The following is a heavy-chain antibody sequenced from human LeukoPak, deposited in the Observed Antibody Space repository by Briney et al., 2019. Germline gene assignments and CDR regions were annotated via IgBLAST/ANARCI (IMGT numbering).Heavy chain of an antibody. CDR2: INSEGSST. J-gene: IGHJ5*02. CDR1: GFAFSSYL. D-gene: IGHD4-11*01. Sequence: PGGSLRLSCAASGFAFSSYLMHGVRQAPGKGLVWVSRINSEGSSTTYADSVQGRFTISRDNAKNTLYLQMNSLRADDTAVYYCARSVYSYYANWFDPWGQGTLVTVSS. CDR3: ARSVYSYYANWFDP. V-gene: IGHV3-74*01.